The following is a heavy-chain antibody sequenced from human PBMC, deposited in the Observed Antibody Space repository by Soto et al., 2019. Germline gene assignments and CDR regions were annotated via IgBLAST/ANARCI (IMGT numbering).Heavy chain of an antibody. V-gene: IGHV1-18*01. D-gene: IGHD3-22*01. CDR3: ARVGEYYYDSSGPENT. Sequence: YPRASVKVSCKASGYTFTSYGISWVRQAPVQGLEWMGWISAYNGNTNYAQKLQGRVPMTTDTSTSPAYMELRSLRSDDTAVYYCARVGEYYYDSSGPENTWGQGTLVTVSS. J-gene: IGHJ4*02. CDR1: GYTFTSYG. CDR2: ISAYNGNT.